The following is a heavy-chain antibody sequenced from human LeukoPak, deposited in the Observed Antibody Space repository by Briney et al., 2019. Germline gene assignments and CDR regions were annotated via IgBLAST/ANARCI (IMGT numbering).Heavy chain of an antibody. D-gene: IGHD3-10*01. CDR1: GYTFTSYG. Sequence: ASVKVSCKASGYTFTSYGISWVRQAPGQGLEWMGRINPNSGGTNYAQKFQGRVTMTRDMSISTAYKELSRLRSDDTAVYYCARSPYYGSGSHVGYWGQGTLVTVSS. J-gene: IGHJ4*02. CDR2: INPNSGGT. CDR3: ARSPYYGSGSHVGY. V-gene: IGHV1-2*06.